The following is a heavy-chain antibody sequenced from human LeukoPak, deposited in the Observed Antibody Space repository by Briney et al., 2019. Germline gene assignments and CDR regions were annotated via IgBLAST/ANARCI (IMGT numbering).Heavy chain of an antibody. J-gene: IGHJ4*02. Sequence: TGGSLRLSCAASGFIFSNYAMSWVRQAPGKGLEWVSAIDNSGAYTWYADSVKGRFTISKDSSSTILYLQMNSLRAEDAAVYYCAKSSYYDSSGYYREYYFDYWGQGTLVTVSS. CDR3: AKSSYYDSSGYYREYYFDY. CDR2: IDNSGAYT. CDR1: GFIFSNYA. V-gene: IGHV3-23*01. D-gene: IGHD3-22*01.